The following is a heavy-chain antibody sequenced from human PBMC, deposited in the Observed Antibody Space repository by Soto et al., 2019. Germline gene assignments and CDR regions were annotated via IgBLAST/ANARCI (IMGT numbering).Heavy chain of an antibody. D-gene: IGHD6-13*01. CDR2: VYYTGTT. CDR3: ARGMSGGSSWYELDS. J-gene: IGHJ5*02. V-gene: IGHV4-59*08. Sequence: PSETLSLTCTVSGDSIKSSYWSWVRQPPGRGLEWIGYVYYTGTTNSNPSLKSRVTISADTSKNLFSLKVVSVTPADTAVYFCARGMSGGSSWYELDSWGPGTLVTVSS. CDR1: GDSIKSSY.